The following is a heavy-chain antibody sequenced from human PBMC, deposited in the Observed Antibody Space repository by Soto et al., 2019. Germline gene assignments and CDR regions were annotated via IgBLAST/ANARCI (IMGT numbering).Heavy chain of an antibody. V-gene: IGHV1-18*01. J-gene: IGHJ4*02. Sequence: QVQLVQSGAEVKKPGASVKVSCKASGYTFTSYGISWVRQAPGQGLEWMGWISTYNGNTKYAQKLQGRVTMTTDTSRSTGYGELRSLRSNATAVFNCAREMVRGGGSDSWGQGPLFPVSS. CDR2: ISTYNGNT. CDR3: AREMVRGGGSDS. D-gene: IGHD3-10*01. CDR1: GYTFTSYG.